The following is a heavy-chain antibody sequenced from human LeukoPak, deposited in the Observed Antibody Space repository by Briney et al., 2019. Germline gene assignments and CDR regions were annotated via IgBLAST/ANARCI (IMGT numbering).Heavy chain of an antibody. J-gene: IGHJ3*02. CDR2: ISGSGGTT. V-gene: IGHV3-23*01. Sequence: GGSLRLSCAASGFTFSSYAMGWVRQAPGKGLEWVSTISGSGGTTYYADSVKGRFTISRDNSKNTLYLQMNSLRAEDTAVYYCAKETGPSDAFDIWGQGTMVTVSS. D-gene: IGHD7-27*01. CDR3: AKETGPSDAFDI. CDR1: GFTFSSYA.